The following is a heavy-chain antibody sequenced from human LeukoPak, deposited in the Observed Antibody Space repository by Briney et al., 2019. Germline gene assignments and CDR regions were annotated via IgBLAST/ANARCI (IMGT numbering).Heavy chain of an antibody. V-gene: IGHV1-46*01. J-gene: IGHJ4*02. CDR2: IDPSGGST. CDR1: GYTFTSYY. CDR3: ARTDEKIYYSDSSGYSH. D-gene: IGHD3-22*01. Sequence: ASVKVSCKASGYTFTSYYIHWVRQAPGQGLEWVGIIDPSGGSTSYAQKFQGRVTMTRDTSTSTVYMELSSLRSEDTAVYYCARTDEKIYYSDSSGYSHWGQGTLVTVSS.